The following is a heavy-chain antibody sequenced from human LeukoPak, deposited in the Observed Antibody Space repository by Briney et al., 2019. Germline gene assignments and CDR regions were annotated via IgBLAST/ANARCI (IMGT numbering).Heavy chain of an antibody. CDR1: GGSISSGSYY. D-gene: IGHD6-6*01. CDR3: ARHPIGQLVRYFDY. CDR2: IYTSGST. Sequence: SETLSLTCTVSGGSISSGSYYWSWIRQPAGKGLEWIGRIYTSGSTNYNPSLKSRVTISVDTPKNQFSLKLSSVTAADTAVYYCARHPIGQLVRYFDYWGQGTLVTVSS. V-gene: IGHV4-61*02. J-gene: IGHJ4*02.